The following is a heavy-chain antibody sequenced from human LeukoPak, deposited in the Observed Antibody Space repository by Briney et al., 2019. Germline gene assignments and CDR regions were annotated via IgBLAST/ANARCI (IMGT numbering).Heavy chain of an antibody. Sequence: GGSLRLSCAASGFTFSSYSMNWARQAPGKGLEWVSSISSSSSYIYYADSVKGRFTISRDNAKNSLYLQMNSLRAEDTAVYYCAKDGVPSRYFGRNYFDYWGQGTLVTVSS. V-gene: IGHV3-21*01. CDR2: ISSSSSYI. J-gene: IGHJ4*02. D-gene: IGHD2-8*01. CDR1: GFTFSSYS. CDR3: AKDGVPSRYFGRNYFDY.